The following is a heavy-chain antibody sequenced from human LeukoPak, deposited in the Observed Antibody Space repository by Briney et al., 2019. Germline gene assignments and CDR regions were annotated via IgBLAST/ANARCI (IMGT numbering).Heavy chain of an antibody. CDR2: INTDGSAT. J-gene: IGHJ4*02. CDR1: GFTFNKYW. D-gene: IGHD2/OR15-2a*01. V-gene: IGHV3-74*01. CDR3: ARESAIVRVPFDN. Sequence: PGGSLRLSCRVSGFTFNKYWKHWVRQAPGMGLVWVSRINTDGSATNYADFVKGRITISRDNARNTLYLQMNGLRVEDTARYYCARESAIVRVPFDNWGQGTLVTVSS.